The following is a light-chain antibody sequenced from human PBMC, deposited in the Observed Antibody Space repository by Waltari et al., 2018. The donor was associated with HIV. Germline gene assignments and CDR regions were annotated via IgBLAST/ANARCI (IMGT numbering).Light chain of an antibody. CDR3: ATWDDSLSGRV. J-gene: IGLJ3*02. Sequence: QSVLTQPPSASGAPGQKFTISCSGSRSNIGSNYVYWYQQLPGAAPKLLIYRNNQRPAGVSDRFSGSKSGTSASLAVSGLRSEDEGHYYCATWDDSLSGRVFGGGTKLTVL. CDR1: RSNIGSNY. CDR2: RNN. V-gene: IGLV1-47*01.